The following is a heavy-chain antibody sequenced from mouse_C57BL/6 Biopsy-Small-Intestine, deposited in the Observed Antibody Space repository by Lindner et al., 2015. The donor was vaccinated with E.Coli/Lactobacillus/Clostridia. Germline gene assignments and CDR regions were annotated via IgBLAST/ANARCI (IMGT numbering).Heavy chain of an antibody. CDR1: GFTFTYYG. CDR2: ISSGSSYI. D-gene: IGHD1-1*01. J-gene: IGHJ1*03. Sequence: VQLQESGGDLVKPGGSLKLSCAAPGFTFTYYGMSWVRQTPDKRLEWVATISSGSSYIYYLDSVKGRFTISRDNAKNTLDLQMSGLKSEDTAMYYCARPSYYSGRDWYFDVWGTGTTVTVSS. CDR3: ARPSYYSGRDWYFDV. V-gene: IGHV5-6*01.